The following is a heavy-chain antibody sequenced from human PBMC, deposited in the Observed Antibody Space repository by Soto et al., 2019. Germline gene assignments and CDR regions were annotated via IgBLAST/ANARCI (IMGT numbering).Heavy chain of an antibody. D-gene: IGHD5-12*01. Sequence: QVQLVQSGAEVKKPGASVKVSCKASGYTFTSYDINWVRQATGQGLEWMGWMNPNSGNTGYAQKCQGRVPMTRNTSISTAYMELSSLRSEDTAVYYCARAGDSGYDYGEGGYYGMDVWGQGTTVTVSS. J-gene: IGHJ6*02. CDR3: ARAGDSGYDYGEGGYYGMDV. CDR1: GYTFTSYD. CDR2: MNPNSGNT. V-gene: IGHV1-8*01.